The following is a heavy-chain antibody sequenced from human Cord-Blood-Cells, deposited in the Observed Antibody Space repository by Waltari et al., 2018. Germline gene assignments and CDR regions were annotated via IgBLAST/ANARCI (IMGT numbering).Heavy chain of an antibody. CDR1: GFTFSSYA. CDR2: ISYDGSNK. Sequence: QAQLVESGGGVVQPGRSLRLSCAASGFTFSSYAMHWVRQAPGKGLGWVAVISYDGSNKYYADSVKGRFTISRDNSKNTLYLQMNSLRAEDTAVYYCARGVTIFGVVINAYYYGMDVWDQGP. CDR3: ARGVTIFGVVINAYYYGMDV. D-gene: IGHD3-3*01. V-gene: IGHV3-30-3*01. J-gene: IGHJ6*02.